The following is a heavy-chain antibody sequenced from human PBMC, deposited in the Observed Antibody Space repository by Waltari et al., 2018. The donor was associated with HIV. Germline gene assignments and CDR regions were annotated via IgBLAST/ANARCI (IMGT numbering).Heavy chain of an antibody. J-gene: IGHJ4*02. V-gene: IGHV7-4-1*02. CDR1: GYTFINYA. D-gene: IGHD3-10*01. CDR2: INTKTGNP. Sequence: QVQLVQSGSELRKPGASVKISCQASGYTFINYAVNWVRKAPGQGLEWMGWINTKTGNPMYAQGFTGRFVFSLDTSVSTTYLQISSLKAEDTAIYYCARGPGRSLDYWGQGTLVTVSS. CDR3: ARGPGRSLDY.